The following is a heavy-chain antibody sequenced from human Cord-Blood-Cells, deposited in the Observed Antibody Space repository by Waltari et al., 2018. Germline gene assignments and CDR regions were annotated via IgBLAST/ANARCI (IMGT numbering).Heavy chain of an antibody. CDR1: GGSFSGYY. Sequence: QVQLQQWGAGLLKPSETLSLPCAVYGGSFSGYYWSWIRQPPGKGLEWIGEINHSGSTNYNPSLKSRVTISVDTSKNQFSLKLSSVTAADTAVYYCASIDAFDIWGQGTMVTVSS. CDR2: INHSGST. CDR3: ASIDAFDI. J-gene: IGHJ3*02. V-gene: IGHV4-34*01.